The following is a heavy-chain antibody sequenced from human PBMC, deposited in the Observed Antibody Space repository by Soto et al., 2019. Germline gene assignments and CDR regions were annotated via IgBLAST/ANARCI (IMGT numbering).Heavy chain of an antibody. CDR3: ARDPSEGRVGNWFES. CDR1: GFTFSRYG. CDR2: ISSSTSYV. J-gene: IGHJ5*01. Sequence: GGSLRLSCAASGFTFSRYGMNWLRQAPGKGLEWVASISSSTSYVYYADPVKGRFSTSRDNAKNILYLEMYALRTEDTAVYYCARDPSEGRVGNWFESWGQGTLVTVSS. V-gene: IGHV3-21*01. D-gene: IGHD2-2*01.